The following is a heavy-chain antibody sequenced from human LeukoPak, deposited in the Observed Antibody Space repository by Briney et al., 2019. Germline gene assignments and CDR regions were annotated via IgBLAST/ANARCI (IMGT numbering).Heavy chain of an antibody. J-gene: IGHJ4*02. CDR1: GGSISSGGYS. CDR2: IYHSGST. Sequence: SETLSLTCAVSGGSISSGGYSWSWIRQPPGKGLEWIGYIYHSGSTYYNPSLKSRVTISVDRSKNQFSLKLSSVTAADTAVYYCARESRNYYDSSPYFDYWGQGTLVTVSS. D-gene: IGHD3-22*01. V-gene: IGHV4-30-2*01. CDR3: ARESRNYYDSSPYFDY.